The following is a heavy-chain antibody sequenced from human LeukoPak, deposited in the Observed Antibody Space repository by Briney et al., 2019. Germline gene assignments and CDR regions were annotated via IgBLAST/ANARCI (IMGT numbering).Heavy chain of an antibody. Sequence: TGGSLRLSCAASGFTFSSYSMNWVRQAPGKGLKWVSYIRSSSSTIYYADSVKGRFTISRDNAKNSLYLQMNSLRAEDTAVYYCARDSSGYYSWGQGTLVTVSS. CDR3: ARDSSGYYS. V-gene: IGHV3-48*04. CDR1: GFTFSSYS. D-gene: IGHD3-22*01. CDR2: IRSSSSTI. J-gene: IGHJ5*02.